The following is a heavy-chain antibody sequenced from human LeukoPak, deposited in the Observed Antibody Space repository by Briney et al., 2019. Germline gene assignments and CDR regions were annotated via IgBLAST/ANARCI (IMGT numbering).Heavy chain of an antibody. J-gene: IGHJ3*02. Sequence: SETLSLTCAVYGGSFSGYYWSWMRQSPRKGLEWIGEVNRSGSTNYNPSLKSRVTISVDTSKNQFSLKLSSVTAADTAVYYCARTSVTKSVWGIFGNIWGQGTMVTVSS. CDR1: GGSFSGYY. CDR3: ARTSVTKSVWGIFGNI. D-gene: IGHD3-16*01. V-gene: IGHV4-34*01. CDR2: VNRSGST.